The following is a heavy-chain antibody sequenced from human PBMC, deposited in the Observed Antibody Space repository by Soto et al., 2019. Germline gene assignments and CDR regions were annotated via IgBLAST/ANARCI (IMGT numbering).Heavy chain of an antibody. J-gene: IGHJ4*02. CDR3: ARAQYDILTGYYTQAFDY. CDR2: INHSGST. CDR1: GGSFSGYY. D-gene: IGHD3-9*01. Sequence: SETLSLTCAVYGGSFSGYYWSWIRQPPGKGLEWIGEINHSGSTNYNPSLKSRVTISVDTSKNQFSLKLSSVTAADTAVYYCARAQYDILTGYYTQAFDYWGQGPLVTVSS. V-gene: IGHV4-34*01.